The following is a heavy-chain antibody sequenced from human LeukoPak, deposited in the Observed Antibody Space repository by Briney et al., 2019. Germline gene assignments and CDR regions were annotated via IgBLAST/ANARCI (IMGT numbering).Heavy chain of an antibody. CDR3: ARGSPFTEGYGDHDTPVAHYYYGMDV. V-gene: IGHV4-59*01. J-gene: IGHJ6*02. CDR2: IYYSGST. D-gene: IGHD4-17*01. Sequence: PSETLSLTCTVSGGSISSYYWSWIRQPPGKGLEWIGYIYYSGSTNYNPSLKSRVTISVDTSKNQFSLKLSSVTAADTAVYYCARGSPFTEGYGDHDTPVAHYYYGMDVWGQGTTVTVSS. CDR1: GGSISSYY.